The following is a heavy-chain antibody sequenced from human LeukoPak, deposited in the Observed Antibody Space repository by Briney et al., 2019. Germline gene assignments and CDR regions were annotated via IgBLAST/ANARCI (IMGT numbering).Heavy chain of an antibody. J-gene: IGHJ5*02. Sequence: ASVKVSCKVSGYTPTELSMHWVRQAPGKGLEWMGGFDPEDGETIYAQKFQGRVTMTEDTSTGTAYMELSSLRSEDTAVYYCASSGYCSSTSCFNLHNWFDPWGQGTLVTVSS. CDR2: FDPEDGET. V-gene: IGHV1-24*01. CDR3: ASSGYCSSTSCFNLHNWFDP. CDR1: GYTPTELS. D-gene: IGHD2-2*01.